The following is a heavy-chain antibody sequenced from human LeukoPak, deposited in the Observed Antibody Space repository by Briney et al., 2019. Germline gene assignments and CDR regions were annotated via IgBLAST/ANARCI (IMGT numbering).Heavy chain of an antibody. J-gene: IGHJ6*02. Sequence: GRSLRLSCAASGFTFSSYEMNWVRQAPGKGLEWVSYISSSGGTIYYADSVKGRFTISRDNAKNSLYLQMNSLRAEDTAVYYCARAVLYYYYGMDVWGQGTTVTVSS. CDR2: ISSSGGTI. CDR3: ARAVLYYYYGMDV. V-gene: IGHV3-48*03. CDR1: GFTFSSYE.